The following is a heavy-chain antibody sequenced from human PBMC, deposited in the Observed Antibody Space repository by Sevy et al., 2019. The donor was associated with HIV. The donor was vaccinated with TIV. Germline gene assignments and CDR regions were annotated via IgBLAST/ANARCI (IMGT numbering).Heavy chain of an antibody. D-gene: IGHD3-3*02. CDR1: GGSITSLY. J-gene: IGHJ4*02. V-gene: IGHV4-59*08. CDR2: IYYNGDI. CDR3: AGENARGRGYS. Sequence: SETLSLTCTVSGGSITSLYWNWIRQPPGKGLEWIANIYYNGDINYNPSLKSRVTLSLDKSKNQFSLRLSSVTAADTAMYYCAGENARGRGYSWGQGTLVTVSS.